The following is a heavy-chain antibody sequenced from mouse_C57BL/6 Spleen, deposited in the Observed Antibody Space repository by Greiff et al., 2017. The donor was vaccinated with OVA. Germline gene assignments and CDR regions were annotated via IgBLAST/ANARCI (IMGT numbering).Heavy chain of an antibody. CDR1: GYTFTDYY. J-gene: IGHJ2*01. Sequence: VQLQQSGPELVKPGASVKISCKASGYTFTDYYMNWVKQSHGKSLEWIGDINPNNGGTSYNQKFKGKATLTVDKSSSTAYMELRSLTSEDSAVYYCARRHYYGVDYWGQGTTLTVSS. CDR2: INPNNGGT. CDR3: ARRHYYGVDY. V-gene: IGHV1-26*01. D-gene: IGHD2-1*01.